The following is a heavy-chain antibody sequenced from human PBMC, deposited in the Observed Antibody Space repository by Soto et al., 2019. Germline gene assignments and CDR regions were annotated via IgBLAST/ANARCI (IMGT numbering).Heavy chain of an antibody. V-gene: IGHV4-4*07. CDR2: IYPSGST. Sequence: SETLSLTCTGSGGSISGHAWIWVRQPAGRGLEWIGHIYPSGSTSYNPSLRSRVPMSLDTSNNQIFLNLTSVTAADTAVFYCVRGRSYSVYDFWGPGTLVTVSS. CDR3: VRGRSYSVYDF. J-gene: IGHJ4*02. D-gene: IGHD5-12*01. CDR1: GGSISGHA.